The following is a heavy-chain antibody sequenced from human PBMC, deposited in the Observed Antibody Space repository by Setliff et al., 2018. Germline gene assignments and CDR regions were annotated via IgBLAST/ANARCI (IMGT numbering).Heavy chain of an antibody. V-gene: IGHV3-74*01. CDR3: ARDTQGDGNYLMDV. D-gene: IGHD1-1*01. Sequence: GGSLRLSCAVSGLRFSDAWMHWVRQVPGEGLEWVSRINREASTINYADSVKGRFIISRDNAKNTVYLRINSLRVEDTAVYYCARDTQGDGNYLMDVWGKGTTVTVSS. CDR2: INREASTI. CDR1: GLRFSDAW. J-gene: IGHJ6*03.